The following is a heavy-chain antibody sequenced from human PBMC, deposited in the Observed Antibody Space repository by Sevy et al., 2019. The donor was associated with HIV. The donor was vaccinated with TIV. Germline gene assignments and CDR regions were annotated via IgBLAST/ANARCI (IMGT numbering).Heavy chain of an antibody. CDR2: ISPDSGGA. Sequence: ASVKVSCKASGYSVIVYYIHWVRQAPGQGLEWMGWISPDSGGAKYARRFQGRVTMTRDTSISTTYMELSGLRSDDTAIYYCVRVYRGSYYFDYWGQGTLVTVSS. CDR1: GYSVIVYY. J-gene: IGHJ4*02. V-gene: IGHV1-2*02. CDR3: VRVYRGSYYFDY. D-gene: IGHD1-26*01.